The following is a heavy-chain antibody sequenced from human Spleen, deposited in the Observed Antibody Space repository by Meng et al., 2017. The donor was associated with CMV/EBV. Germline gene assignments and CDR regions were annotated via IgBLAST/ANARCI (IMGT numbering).Heavy chain of an antibody. D-gene: IGHD6-13*01. Sequence: GGSLRLSCAASGFTFSSYAMHWVRQAPGKGLEWVGFIRSKAYGGTTEYAASVKGRFTISRDDSKSIAYLQMNSLKTEDTAVYYCTRSLGSSSWLYFDYWGQGTLVTVSS. CDR1: GFTFSSYA. V-gene: IGHV3-49*04. CDR3: TRSLGSSSWLYFDY. CDR2: IRSKAYGGTT. J-gene: IGHJ4*02.